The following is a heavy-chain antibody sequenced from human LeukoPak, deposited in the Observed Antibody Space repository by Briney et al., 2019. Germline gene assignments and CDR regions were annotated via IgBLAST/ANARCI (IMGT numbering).Heavy chain of an antibody. Sequence: SGPTLVNPTQTLTLTCTVSGLSLSTRGVGVSWIRQPPGKALEWLALIYWDDDKRYSPSLKSRVTITKDTSKNQVVLTMTNMDPVDTATYYCSRTRRGQIGWTNDYWGQGTLVTVSS. CDR2: IYWDDDK. CDR3: SRTRRGQIGWTNDY. V-gene: IGHV2-5*02. D-gene: IGHD6-19*01. J-gene: IGHJ4*02. CDR1: GLSLSTRGVG.